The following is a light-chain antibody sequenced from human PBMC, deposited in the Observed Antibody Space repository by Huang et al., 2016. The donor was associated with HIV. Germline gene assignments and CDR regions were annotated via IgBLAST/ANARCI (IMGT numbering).Light chain of an antibody. J-gene: IGKJ1*01. V-gene: IGKV3-15*01. CDR3: QQYNNWPRGT. CDR2: GAS. CDR1: QSVNTN. Sequence: EIVMTQSLATLSVSPGERATLSCRASQSVNTNLAWYQQKPGQAPGLLVYGASTRATGVPARFSGSGSGTEFTLTISSLQSEDFAVYYCQQYNNWPRGTFGQGTKVEIK.